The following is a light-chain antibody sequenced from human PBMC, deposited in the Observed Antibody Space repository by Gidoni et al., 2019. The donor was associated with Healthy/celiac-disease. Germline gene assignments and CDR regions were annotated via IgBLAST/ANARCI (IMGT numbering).Light chain of an antibody. V-gene: IGKV3-15*01. Sequence: EIVMTQSPATLSVSPGERATLSCRASQSVSSNLAWYQQKPGQAPRLLIYGASTRATGIPAWFSGSGSGTEFTLTISILQSEDFAVYYCQQYNNWPPAFGGGTKVEIK. CDR3: QQYNNWPPA. CDR1: QSVSSN. CDR2: GAS. J-gene: IGKJ4*01.